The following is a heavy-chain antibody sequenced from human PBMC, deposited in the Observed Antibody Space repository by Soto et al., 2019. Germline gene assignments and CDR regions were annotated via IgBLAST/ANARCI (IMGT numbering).Heavy chain of an antibody. Sequence: GASVKVSCKASGYTFTGYYMHWVRQAPGQGLEWMGWINPNSGGTNYAQKFQGWVTMTRDTSISTAYMELSRLRSDDTAVYYCARDYYDSSGYYYYFDYWGQGTLVTVSS. CDR3: ARDYYDSSGYYYYFDY. CDR1: GYTFTGYY. D-gene: IGHD3-22*01. CDR2: INPNSGGT. V-gene: IGHV1-2*04. J-gene: IGHJ4*02.